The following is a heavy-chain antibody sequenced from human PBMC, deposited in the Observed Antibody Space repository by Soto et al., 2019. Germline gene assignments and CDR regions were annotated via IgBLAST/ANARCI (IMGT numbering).Heavy chain of an antibody. Sequence: QITLNESGPTQVKPRQTLTLTCTFSGFSLTTSGVGVGWIRQSPGKAPEWLALIYWDDDKRYSPSLKSRLTITTDTSKNQVVLTMADLDPADTSTYYCVHMVIRTFCGWVTTTAIYFDFWCQGTQVAVSS. V-gene: IGHV2-5*02. J-gene: IGHJ4*02. D-gene: IGHD3-3*01. CDR1: GFSLTTSGVG. CDR2: IYWDDDK. CDR3: VHMVIRTFCGWVTTTAIYFDF.